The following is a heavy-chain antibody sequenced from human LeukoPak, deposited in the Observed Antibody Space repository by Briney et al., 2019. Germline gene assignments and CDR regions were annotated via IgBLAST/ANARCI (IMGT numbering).Heavy chain of an antibody. V-gene: IGHV3-48*04. Sequence: QAGGSLRLSCAASGFTFSSYSMNWVRQAPGKGLEWLSYISSSSSTIHYADSVTGRFTISRDNSRNTLYLQMNSLRGDDTAVYYCAKDVGKWESLHFFDYWGQGTLVTVSS. CDR3: AKDVGKWESLHFFDY. CDR1: GFTFSSYS. J-gene: IGHJ4*02. CDR2: ISSSSSTI. D-gene: IGHD1-26*01.